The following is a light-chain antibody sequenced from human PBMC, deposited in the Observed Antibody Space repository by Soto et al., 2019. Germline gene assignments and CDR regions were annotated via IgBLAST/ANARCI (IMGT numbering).Light chain of an antibody. CDR3: QQYSDNWT. CDR2: KAS. CDR1: QSISSW. J-gene: IGKJ1*01. V-gene: IGKV1-5*03. Sequence: DIQMTQSPSTLSASVGDRVTITCRASQSISSWLAWYQQKPGTAPNLLIYKASTLQGGVPSRFSGSGSGTEFTLTISSLQPDDSAIYYCQQYSDNWTVGQGTKVDIK.